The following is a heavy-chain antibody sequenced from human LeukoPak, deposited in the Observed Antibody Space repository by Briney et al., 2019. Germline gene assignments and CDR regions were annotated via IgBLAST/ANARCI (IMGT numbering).Heavy chain of an antibody. CDR1: GGSISSSSYY. CDR3: ARDRHCTNGVCVGWFDP. D-gene: IGHD2-8*01. CDR2: IYYSGST. J-gene: IGHJ5*02. V-gene: IGHV4-39*02. Sequence: SETLSLTCTVSGGSISSSSYYWGWIRQPPGKGLEWIGSIYYSGSTYYDPSLKSRVTISVDTSNNQFSLKLSSVTAADTAVYYCARDRHCTNGVCVGWFDPWGQGTLVTVSS.